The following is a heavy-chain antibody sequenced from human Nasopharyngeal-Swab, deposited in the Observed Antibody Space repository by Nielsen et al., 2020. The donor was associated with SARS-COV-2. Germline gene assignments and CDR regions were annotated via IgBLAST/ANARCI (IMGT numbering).Heavy chain of an antibody. D-gene: IGHD3-3*01. V-gene: IGHV3-23*01. CDR2: ISGNGGST. J-gene: IGHJ5*02. Sequence: WIRQPPGKGLEWGSAISGNGGSTYYADSVKGRFTISRDNSKNTLYLQMNSLRAEDTAVYYCAKDETYYDFWSGYFRWFDPWGQGTLVTVSS. CDR3: AKDETYYDFWSGYFRWFDP.